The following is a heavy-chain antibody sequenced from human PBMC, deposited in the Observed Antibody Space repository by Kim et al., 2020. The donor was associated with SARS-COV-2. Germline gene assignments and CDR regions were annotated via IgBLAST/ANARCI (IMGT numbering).Heavy chain of an antibody. Sequence: YNPALQRRVTIQVDTSKNQFARKRSSVTAADTAVYYCATAMVRGARGFDPWGQGTLVTVSS. D-gene: IGHD3-10*01. V-gene: IGHV4-39*06. CDR3: ATAMVRGARGFDP. J-gene: IGHJ5*02.